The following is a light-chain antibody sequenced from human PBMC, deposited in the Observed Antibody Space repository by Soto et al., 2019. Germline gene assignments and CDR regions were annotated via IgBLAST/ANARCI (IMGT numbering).Light chain of an antibody. V-gene: IGKV3-15*01. CDR2: SAS. Sequence: ENVMTQSPATLSVSVGESATLSCRASQSVSKNLAWYQQKPGQPPRLLIFSASTRATGIPARFSGSGAGTDFTLTISSLQSEDFAVYYCQQYNNWPPITFGQGTRLEIK. CDR3: QQYNNWPPIT. J-gene: IGKJ5*01. CDR1: QSVSKN.